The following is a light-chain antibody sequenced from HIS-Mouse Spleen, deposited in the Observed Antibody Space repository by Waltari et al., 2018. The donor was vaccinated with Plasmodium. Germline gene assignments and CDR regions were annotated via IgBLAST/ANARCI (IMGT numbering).Light chain of an antibody. Sequence: AIRLTQSPSSLSASVGDRVPLPCRASQGISSALPWYQQKPGKAPQLLLYDASSLESGGPSRLSGSGSGTDYTLTISSLQPEDSATYYCRQFNSYPQGTFGQGTRLEIK. V-gene: IGKV1-13*02. CDR3: RQFNSYPQGT. CDR1: QGISSA. J-gene: IGKJ5*01. CDR2: DAS.